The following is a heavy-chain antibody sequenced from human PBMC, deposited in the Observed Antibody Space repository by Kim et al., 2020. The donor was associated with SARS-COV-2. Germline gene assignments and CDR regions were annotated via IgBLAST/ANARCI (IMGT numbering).Heavy chain of an antibody. CDR2: INADGRQK. CDR1: TFSFTDSW. J-gene: IGHJ6*02. CDR3: ARGHYGMDF. Sequence: GGSLRLSCPASTFSFTDSWMTWVRQTPEKGLEWVANINADGRQKNYLDSVRGRFTIFRDNAKRSLYLQLDSMRAEDTAVYYCARGHYGMDFCGQGTTVIVYS. V-gene: IGHV3-7*03.